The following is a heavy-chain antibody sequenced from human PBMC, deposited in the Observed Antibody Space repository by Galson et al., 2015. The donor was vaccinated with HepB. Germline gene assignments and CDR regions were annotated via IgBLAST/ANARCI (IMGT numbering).Heavy chain of an antibody. Sequence: SLRLSCAASGFTFSSYWMSWVRQAPGKGLEWVANIKQDGSEKYYVDSVKGRFTISRDNAKNSLYLQMNSLRAEDTAVYYCARDLGGYNPDNIDYWGQGTLVTVSS. D-gene: IGHD5-24*01. V-gene: IGHV3-7*01. J-gene: IGHJ4*02. CDR1: GFTFSSYW. CDR3: ARDLGGYNPDNIDY. CDR2: IKQDGSEK.